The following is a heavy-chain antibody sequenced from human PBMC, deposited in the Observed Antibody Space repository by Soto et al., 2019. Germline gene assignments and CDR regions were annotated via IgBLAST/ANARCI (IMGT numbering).Heavy chain of an antibody. CDR3: AREYTYGSNFFDC. V-gene: IGHV4-31*03. CDR1: GGSISSAAYF. D-gene: IGHD5-18*01. CDR2: ISHSGST. J-gene: IGHJ4*02. Sequence: SETLSHPCTVSGGSISSAAYFWSWIRQHPGKGLEWIGYISHSGSTYYTPSLKSRVIISADTSKNQFSLNLTSVTAADTAVYYCAREYTYGSNFFDCWGQGALVTVSS.